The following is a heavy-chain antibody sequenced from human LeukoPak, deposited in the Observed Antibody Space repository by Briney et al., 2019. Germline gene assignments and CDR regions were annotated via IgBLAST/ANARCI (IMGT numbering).Heavy chain of an antibody. V-gene: IGHV4-61*02. CDR1: GGSISSGSYY. CDR2: IYTSGST. Sequence: SETLSLTCTVSGGSISSGSYYWSWTRQPAGKGLEWIGRIYTSGSTNYNPSLKSRVTISVDTSKNQFSLKLSSVTAADTAVYYCARDLGGWFDPWGQGTLVTVSS. CDR3: ARDLGGWFDP. D-gene: IGHD3-10*01. J-gene: IGHJ5*02.